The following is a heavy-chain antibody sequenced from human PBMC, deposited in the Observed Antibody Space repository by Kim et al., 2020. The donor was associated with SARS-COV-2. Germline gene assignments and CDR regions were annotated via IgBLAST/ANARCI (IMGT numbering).Heavy chain of an antibody. CDR1: GGSFSGYY. Sequence: SETLSLTCAVYGGSFSGYYWSWIRQPPGKGLEWIGEINHSGSTNYNPSLKSRVTISVDTSKNQFSLKLSSVTAADTAVYYCARGLTDYYDFWSGYVYAFDIWGQGTMVTVSS. CDR3: ARGLTDYYDFWSGYVYAFDI. D-gene: IGHD3-3*01. CDR2: INHSGST. V-gene: IGHV4-34*01. J-gene: IGHJ3*02.